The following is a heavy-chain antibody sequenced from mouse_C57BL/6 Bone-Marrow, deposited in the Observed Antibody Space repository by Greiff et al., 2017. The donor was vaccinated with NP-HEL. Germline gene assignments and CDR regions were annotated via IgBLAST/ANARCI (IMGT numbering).Heavy chain of an antibody. J-gene: IGHJ3*01. CDR3: AREGYGYDGFAY. V-gene: IGHV1-81*01. D-gene: IGHD2-2*01. CDR1: GYTFTSYG. Sequence: VQRVESGAELARPGASVKLSCKASGYTFTSYGISWVKQRTGQGLEWIGEIYPRSGNTYYNEKFKGKATLTADKSSSTAYMELRSLTSEDSAVYFCAREGYGYDGFAYWGQGTLVTVSA. CDR2: IYPRSGNT.